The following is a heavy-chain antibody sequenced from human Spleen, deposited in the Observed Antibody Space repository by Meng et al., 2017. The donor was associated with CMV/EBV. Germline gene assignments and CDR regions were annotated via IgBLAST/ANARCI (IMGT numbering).Heavy chain of an antibody. D-gene: IGHD4-11*01. J-gene: IGHJ4*02. CDR1: GFTFSSYA. V-gene: IGHV3-23*01. Sequence: SGFTFSSYAMTWVRQAPGKGLEWVSGISDSGGITYYADSVKGRFTTSRDNSKNTVFLQVSSLTAEDTAVYYCAKGYSSSPLADFDYWGQGTLVTVSS. CDR3: AKGYSSSPLADFDY. CDR2: ISDSGGIT.